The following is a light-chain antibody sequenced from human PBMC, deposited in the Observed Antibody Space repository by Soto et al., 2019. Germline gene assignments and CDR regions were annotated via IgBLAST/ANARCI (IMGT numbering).Light chain of an antibody. V-gene: IGKV1-39*01. CDR1: QSITIY. J-gene: IGKJ1*01. CDR3: QQSYSIPWT. CDR2: GAT. Sequence: DIQMTQSPSSLSASVGDKVTITCRTSQSITIYLNWYHHKPGIAPKLLIYGATTLQSGVPSGFRGSGSGTDFTFTISSLQPEDFGIYYYQQSYSIPWTFGQGTKVEIK.